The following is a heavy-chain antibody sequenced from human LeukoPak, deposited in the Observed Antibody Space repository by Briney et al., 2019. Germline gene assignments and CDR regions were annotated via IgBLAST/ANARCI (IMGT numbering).Heavy chain of an antibody. V-gene: IGHV3-30*02. CDR1: GFTFSSYA. CDR3: AKGLVEVRGVISDAFDI. D-gene: IGHD3-10*01. Sequence: GGSLRLSCAASGFTFSSYAMHWVRQAPGKGLEWVAFIRYDGSNKYYADSVKGRFTISRDNSKNTLYLQMNSLRAEDTAVYYCAKGLVEVRGVISDAFDIWGQGTMVTVSS. J-gene: IGHJ3*02. CDR2: IRYDGSNK.